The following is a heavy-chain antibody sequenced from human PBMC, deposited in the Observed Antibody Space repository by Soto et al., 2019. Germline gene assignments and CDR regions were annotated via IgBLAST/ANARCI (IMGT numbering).Heavy chain of an antibody. D-gene: IGHD2-2*01. CDR1: GFTFSSYS. CDR2: ISSSSSTI. V-gene: IGHV3-48*02. Sequence: LSLTCTVSGFTFSSYSMNWFRQAPGKGLEWVSYISSSSSTIYYADSVKGRFTISRDNAKNSLYLQMNSLRDEDTAVYYCARDDPPRVVVVPAATQAYYYYGMDVWGQGTTVTVSS. CDR3: ARDDPPRVVVVPAATQAYYYYGMDV. J-gene: IGHJ6*02.